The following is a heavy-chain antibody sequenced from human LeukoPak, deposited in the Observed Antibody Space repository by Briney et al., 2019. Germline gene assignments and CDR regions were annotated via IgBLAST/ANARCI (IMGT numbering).Heavy chain of an antibody. J-gene: IGHJ5*02. Sequence: SETLSLTCTVSGGSISSGDYYWSWIRQPPGKGLEWIGYIYYSGSTYYNPSLKSRVTISVDTSKNQFSLKLSSVTAADTAVYYCARQDYDFWSGYYRWFDPWGQGTLVTVSS. CDR2: IYYSGST. CDR1: GGSISSGDYY. CDR3: ARQDYDFWSGYYRWFDP. V-gene: IGHV4-30-4*08. D-gene: IGHD3-3*01.